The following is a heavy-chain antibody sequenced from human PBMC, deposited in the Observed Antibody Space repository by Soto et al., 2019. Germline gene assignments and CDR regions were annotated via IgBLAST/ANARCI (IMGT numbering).Heavy chain of an antibody. CDR1: GYTLTSYD. J-gene: IGHJ6*03. CDR3: ARASRIAVAGSYYMDV. CDR2: MNPNSGNT. Sequence: ASVEVSSKASGYTLTSYDINWVRHATGQGLEWMGWMNPNSGNTGYAQKFQGRVTMTRNTSISTAYMELSSLRSEDAAVYYCARASRIAVAGSYYMDVWGKGTTVTVSS. D-gene: IGHD6-19*01. V-gene: IGHV1-8*01.